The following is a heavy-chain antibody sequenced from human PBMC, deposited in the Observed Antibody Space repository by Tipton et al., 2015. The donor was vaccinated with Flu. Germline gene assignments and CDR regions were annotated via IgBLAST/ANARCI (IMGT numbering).Heavy chain of an antibody. Sequence: QLVQSGAEVKRPGASVKVSCRASGYTFSSYGINWVRQAPGQGLEWMGWISVHNGNTKYAQKFQGRVTLTTDTSTSTAYMELRSLKSDDTAVYYCARDTYYYDTSGRTVDYWGQGTLVTVSS. D-gene: IGHD3-22*01. CDR2: ISVHNGNT. J-gene: IGHJ4*02. CDR3: ARDTYYYDTSGRTVDY. CDR1: GYTFSSYG. V-gene: IGHV1-18*01.